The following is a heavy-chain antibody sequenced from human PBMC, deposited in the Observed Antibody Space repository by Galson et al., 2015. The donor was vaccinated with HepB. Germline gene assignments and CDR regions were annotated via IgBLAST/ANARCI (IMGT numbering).Heavy chain of an antibody. CDR3: ARDQDSYGYSGAFDI. Sequence: SLRLSCAASGLTISSYAMSWIRQAPGKGLEWVSYISSSSSYTNYADSVKGRFTISRDNAKNSLYLQMNSLRAEDTAVYYCARDQDSYGYSGAFDIWGQGTMVTVSS. CDR2: ISSSSSYT. J-gene: IGHJ3*02. D-gene: IGHD5-18*01. V-gene: IGHV3-11*05. CDR1: GLTISSYA.